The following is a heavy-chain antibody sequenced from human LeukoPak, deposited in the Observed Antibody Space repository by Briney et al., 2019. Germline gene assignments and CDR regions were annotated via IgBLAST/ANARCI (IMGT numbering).Heavy chain of an antibody. V-gene: IGHV1-18*01. D-gene: IGHD6-19*01. CDR2: ISAYNGNT. CDR3: ARGGIAVAEGDAFDI. J-gene: IGHJ3*02. Sequence: GASVKVSCKASGYTFTSYGISWVRQAPGQGLEWMGWISAYNGNTNHAQKLQGRVTMTTDTSTSTAYMELRSLRPDDTAVYYCARGGIAVAEGDAFDIWGQGTMVTVSS. CDR1: GYTFTSYG.